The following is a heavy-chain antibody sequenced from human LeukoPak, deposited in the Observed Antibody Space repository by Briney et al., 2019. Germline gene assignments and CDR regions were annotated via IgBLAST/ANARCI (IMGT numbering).Heavy chain of an antibody. D-gene: IGHD6-19*01. Sequence: GGSLRLSCAASGFTFSSYEMNWVRQAPGKGLEWVSYISNSGSTIYYADSVKGRFTISRDNSNNTLFLHLNSLRGEDTAVYYCTRNSGWYGLSWGQGTLVTVSS. J-gene: IGHJ1*01. CDR3: TRNSGWYGLS. CDR1: GFTFSSYE. CDR2: ISNSGSTI. V-gene: IGHV3-48*03.